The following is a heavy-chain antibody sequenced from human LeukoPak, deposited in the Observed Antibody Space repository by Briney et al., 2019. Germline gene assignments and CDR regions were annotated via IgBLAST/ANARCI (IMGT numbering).Heavy chain of an antibody. CDR3: ARGSGYSYGLIAGYGMDV. CDR1: DGSISSYY. V-gene: IGHV4-59*01. Sequence: PSETLSLTCTGSDGSISSYYWSWIRQPPGKGLEWIGYIYYSGSTNYNPSLKSRVTISVDTSKNQFSLKLSSVTAADTAVYYCARGSGYSYGLIAGYGMDVWGQGTTVTVSS. CDR2: IYYSGST. J-gene: IGHJ6*02. D-gene: IGHD5-18*01.